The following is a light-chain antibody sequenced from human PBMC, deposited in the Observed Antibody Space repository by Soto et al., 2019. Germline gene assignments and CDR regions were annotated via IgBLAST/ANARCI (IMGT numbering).Light chain of an antibody. CDR1: QSIRTY. CDR2: TVS. Sequence: DIQMTQSPASLSASVGDRVTITCRASQSIRTYLNWYQQKPGKAPNLLIYTVSNLQSGVSSRFTGSGSGTDFTLTISSLLPEDFATYFCQQSYSTPWTFGQGTKVEIE. V-gene: IGKV1-39*01. J-gene: IGKJ1*01. CDR3: QQSYSTPWT.